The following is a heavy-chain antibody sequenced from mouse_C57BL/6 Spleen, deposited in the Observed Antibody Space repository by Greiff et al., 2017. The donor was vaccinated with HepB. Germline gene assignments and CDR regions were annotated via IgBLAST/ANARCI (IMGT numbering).Heavy chain of an antibody. D-gene: IGHD4-1*01. V-gene: IGHV1-26*01. J-gene: IGHJ2*01. CDR2: INPNNGGT. CDR1: GYTFTDYY. CDR3: ARSELPVDY. Sequence: VQLQQSGPELVKPGASVKISCKASGYTFTDYYMNWVKQSHGKSLEWIGDINPNNGGTSYNQKFKGKATLTVDKASSTAYMELRSLTSEDSAVYYCARSELPVDYWGQGTTRTVSS.